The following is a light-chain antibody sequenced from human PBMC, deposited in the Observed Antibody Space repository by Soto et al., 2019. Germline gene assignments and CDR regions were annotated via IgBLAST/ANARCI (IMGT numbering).Light chain of an antibody. Sequence: QSVLTQPPSVSGAPGQRVTISCTGSSSNIGAGYDVHWYQQLPGTAPKLLIYVNSNRPSGVPDRFSGSKSGTSASLAITGLQAEDEADYYCQSYDSSLSVVFGGGPSSPS. CDR2: VNS. CDR3: QSYDSSLSVV. CDR1: SSNIGAGYD. J-gene: IGLJ2*01. V-gene: IGLV1-40*01.